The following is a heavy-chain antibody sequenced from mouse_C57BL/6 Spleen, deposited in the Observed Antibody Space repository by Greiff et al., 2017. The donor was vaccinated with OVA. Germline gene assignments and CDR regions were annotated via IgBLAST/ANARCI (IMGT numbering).Heavy chain of an antibody. CDR1: GFSLTSYG. D-gene: IGHD2-4*01. J-gene: IGHJ4*01. CDR3: ARYDYDGIYYAMDY. Sequence: QVQLKESGPGLVQPSQSLSITCTVSGFSLTSYGVHWVRQSPGKGLEWLGVIWSGGSTDYNAAFMSRLSISKDNSKSQVFFKMNSLQADDTAIYYCARYDYDGIYYAMDYWGQGTSVTVSS. CDR2: IWSGGST. V-gene: IGHV2-2*01.